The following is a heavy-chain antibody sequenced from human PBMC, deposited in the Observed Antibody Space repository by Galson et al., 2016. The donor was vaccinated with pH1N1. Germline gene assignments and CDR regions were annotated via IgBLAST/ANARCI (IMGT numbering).Heavy chain of an antibody. CDR3: ARTGSAYDTYYYYYGMDV. J-gene: IGHJ6*02. D-gene: IGHD5-12*01. V-gene: IGHV3-7*01. CDR1: GFTFSSYW. CDR2: IKQDGSEK. Sequence: SLRLSCADSGFTFSSYWMSWVRQAPGKGLEWVANIKQDGSEKYYVDSVKGRFTISRDNTKNSLYLQMNSLRAEDTGVYYCARTGSAYDTYYYYYGMDVWGQGTTVIVSS.